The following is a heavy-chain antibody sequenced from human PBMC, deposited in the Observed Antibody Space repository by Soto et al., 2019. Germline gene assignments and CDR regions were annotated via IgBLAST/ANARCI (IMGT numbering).Heavy chain of an antibody. J-gene: IGHJ6*02. CDR2: ISAYNGNT. CDR3: AREDTAMGGGYYYYGMDV. V-gene: IGHV1-18*01. D-gene: IGHD5-18*01. Sequence: GASVKVSCKASGYTFTSYGISWVRQAPGQGLEWVGWISAYNGNTNYAQKLQGRVTMTTDTSTSTAYMELRSLRSDDTAVYYCAREDTAMGGGYYYYGMDVWGQGTTVTVSS. CDR1: GYTFTSYG.